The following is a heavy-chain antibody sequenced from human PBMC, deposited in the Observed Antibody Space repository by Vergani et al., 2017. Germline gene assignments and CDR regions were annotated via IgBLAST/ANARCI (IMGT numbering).Heavy chain of an antibody. CDR2: IWYDGSNK. CDR1: GFTVSSNY. D-gene: IGHD2-2*01. V-gene: IGHV3-33*06. J-gene: IGHJ4*02. Sequence: VQLVESGGGLVQPGGSLRLSCAASGFTVSSNYMSWVRQAPGKGLEWVAVIWYDGSNKYYADSVKGRFTISRDNSKNTLYLQMNSLRAEDTAVYYCAKAAHPLGYQLPYFDYWGQGTLVTVSS. CDR3: AKAAHPLGYQLPYFDY.